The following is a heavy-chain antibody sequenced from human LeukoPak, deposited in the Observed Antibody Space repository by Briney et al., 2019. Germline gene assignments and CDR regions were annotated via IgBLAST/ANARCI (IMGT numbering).Heavy chain of an antibody. J-gene: IGHJ4*02. D-gene: IGHD7-27*01. CDR1: GGSFSGYY. CDR3: ARNMGN. V-gene: IGHV4-34*01. CDR2: INHSGST. Sequence: TPSETLSLTCAVYGGSFSGYYWSWIRQPPGKGLEWIEEINHSGSTNYNPSLKSRVTISVDTSKNQFSLKLSSVTAADTAVYYCARNMGNWGQGTLVTVSS.